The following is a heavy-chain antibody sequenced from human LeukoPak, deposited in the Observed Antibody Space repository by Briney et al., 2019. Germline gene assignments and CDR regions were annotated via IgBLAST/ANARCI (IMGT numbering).Heavy chain of an antibody. D-gene: IGHD3-22*01. CDR2: IYYSGST. Sequence: SETLSLTCTVSGGSISSYYWSWIRQPPGKGLEWIGYIYYSGSTNYNPSLKSRVTISVDTSKNQFSLKLSSVTAADTAVYYCARGDYDSSGYEFDYWGQGTLVTVSS. J-gene: IGHJ4*02. CDR3: ARGDYDSSGYEFDY. CDR1: GGSISSYY. V-gene: IGHV4-59*01.